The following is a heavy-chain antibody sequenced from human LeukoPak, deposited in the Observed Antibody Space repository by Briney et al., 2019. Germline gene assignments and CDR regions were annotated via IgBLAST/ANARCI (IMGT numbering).Heavy chain of an antibody. D-gene: IGHD1-7*01. Sequence: GGSLRLSCAASGFTFSDYYMGWIRQAPGKGLEWVSYIGGSGSITFYADSVKGRFTISRDNAKNSVYLQTNSLRAEDTAVYYCGRDFGLFGTKRSFDIWGQGTMVTVSS. CDR3: GRDFGLFGTKRSFDI. V-gene: IGHV3-11*01. J-gene: IGHJ3*02. CDR1: GFTFSDYY. CDR2: IGGSGSIT.